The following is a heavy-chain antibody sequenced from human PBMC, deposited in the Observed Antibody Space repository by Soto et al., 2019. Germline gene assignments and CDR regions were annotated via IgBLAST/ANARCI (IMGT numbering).Heavy chain of an antibody. D-gene: IGHD3-9*01. J-gene: IGHJ6*02. Sequence: SETXSLTCAVYGGSFSGYYWSWIRQPPGKGLEWIGEINHSGSTNYNPSLKSRVTISVDTSKNQFSLKLSSVTAADTAVYYCATSQNVLRYFDWPNFNYYYSGMDVWGQGTTVTVSS. V-gene: IGHV4-34*01. CDR1: GGSFSGYY. CDR2: INHSGST. CDR3: ATSQNVLRYFDWPNFNYYYSGMDV.